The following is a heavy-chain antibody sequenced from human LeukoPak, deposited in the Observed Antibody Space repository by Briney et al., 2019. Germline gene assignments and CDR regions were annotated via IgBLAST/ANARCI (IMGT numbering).Heavy chain of an antibody. CDR2: ISGSGGST. D-gene: IGHD1-26*01. V-gene: IGHV3-23*01. Sequence: GGSLRLSCAASGFTFSSYAMSWVRQAPGKGLEWVSAISGSGGSTYYADSVKGRFTISRDNSKNTLYLQMNSLRAEDTAVYYCAKDQRQDKHLGTVGANSYWGQGTLVTVSS. CDR3: AKDQRQDKHLGTVGANSY. J-gene: IGHJ4*02. CDR1: GFTFSSYA.